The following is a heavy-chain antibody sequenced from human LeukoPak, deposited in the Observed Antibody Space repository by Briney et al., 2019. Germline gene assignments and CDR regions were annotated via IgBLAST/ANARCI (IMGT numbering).Heavy chain of an antibody. Sequence: GGSLRLSCAASGFIFSTYSMNWVRQAPGKGLEWVSSISSGSSYIYYADSVKGRLTISRDNAKNSLYLQMNSLRGEDTAVYYCARGQTTVTIDYWGQGTLVTVSS. CDR3: ARGQTTVTIDY. D-gene: IGHD4-17*01. CDR1: GFIFSTYS. J-gene: IGHJ4*02. V-gene: IGHV3-21*01. CDR2: ISSGSSYI.